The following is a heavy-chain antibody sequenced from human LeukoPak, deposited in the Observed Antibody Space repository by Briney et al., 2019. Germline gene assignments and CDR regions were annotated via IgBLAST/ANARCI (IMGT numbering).Heavy chain of an antibody. D-gene: IGHD1-26*01. CDR3: ARGAGGGNYHDAFDI. J-gene: IGHJ3*02. V-gene: IGHV3-21*01. CDR1: GFTFDDYG. Sequence: GGSLRLSCAASGFTFDDYGMSWVRQAPGKGLEWVSSISSSSSYIYYADSVKGRFTISRDNAKNSLYLQMNSLRAEDTAVYYCARGAGGGNYHDAFDIWGQGTMVTVSS. CDR2: ISSSSSYI.